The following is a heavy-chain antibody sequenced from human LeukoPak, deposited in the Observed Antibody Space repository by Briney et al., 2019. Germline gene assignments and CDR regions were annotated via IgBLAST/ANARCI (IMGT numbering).Heavy chain of an antibody. Sequence: SETLSLTCTVSGGSISSYYWSWIRQPPGKGLEWIGYIYYSGSTNYNPSLKSRVTISVDTSKNQFSLKLSPVTAADTAVYYCARITYYYDSSGYYPDYWGQGTLVTVSS. CDR3: ARITYYYDSSGYYPDY. D-gene: IGHD3-22*01. V-gene: IGHV4-59*01. CDR1: GGSISSYY. J-gene: IGHJ4*02. CDR2: IYYSGST.